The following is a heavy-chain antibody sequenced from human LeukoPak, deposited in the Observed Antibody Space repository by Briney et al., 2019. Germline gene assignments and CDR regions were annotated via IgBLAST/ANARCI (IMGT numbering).Heavy chain of an antibody. CDR1: GYTFTSNY. V-gene: IGHV1-46*01. CDR2: ISASGGST. Sequence: ASVKLSCKAFGYTFTSNYMHWVRQAPGQGPEWMGVISASGGSTTYAQKFQGRVTLTTDMSTSTDYLELSSLRSEDTAVYYCARDNSVRDEAWWFNPWGQGTLVTVSS. J-gene: IGHJ5*02. D-gene: IGHD5-24*01. CDR3: ARDNSVRDEAWWFNP.